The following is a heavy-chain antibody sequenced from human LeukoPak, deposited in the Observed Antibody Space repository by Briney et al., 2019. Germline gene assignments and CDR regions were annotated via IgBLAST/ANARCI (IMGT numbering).Heavy chain of an antibody. CDR1: GFTFSSYS. V-gene: IGHV3-21*01. J-gene: IGHJ4*02. D-gene: IGHD3-9*01. Sequence: GGSLRLSCAASGFTFSSYSMNWVRQAPGKGLEWVSSISSSSSYIYYADSVKGRFTISRDNAKNSLYLQMNSLRAEDTAVYYCARGGLRYFDWLGGNYFDYWGQGTLVTVSS. CDR2: ISSSSSYI. CDR3: ARGGLRYFDWLGGNYFDY.